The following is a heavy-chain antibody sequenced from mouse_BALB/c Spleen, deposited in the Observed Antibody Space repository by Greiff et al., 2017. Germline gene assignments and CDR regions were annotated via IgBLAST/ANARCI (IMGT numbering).Heavy chain of an antibody. J-gene: IGHJ4*01. D-gene: IGHD2-4*01. CDR1: GFSLTSYG. CDR3: AARDYDYDGMDY. CDR2: IWRGGST. Sequence: VQLQQSGPSLVQPSQSLSITCTVSGFSLTSYGVHWVRQSPGKGLEWLGVIWRGGSTDYNAAFMSRLSITKDNSKSQVFFKMNSLQADDTAIYYCAARDYDYDGMDYWGQGTSVTVSS. V-gene: IGHV2-5-1*01.